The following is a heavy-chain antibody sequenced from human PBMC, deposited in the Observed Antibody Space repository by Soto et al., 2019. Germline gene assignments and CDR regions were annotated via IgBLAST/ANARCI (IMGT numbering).Heavy chain of an antibody. V-gene: IGHV3-9*01. CDR2: ISWNGAAT. CDR1: GFTFDDYA. J-gene: IGHJ4*02. CDR3: ANLPLYGSGFDC. Sequence: EAQVVESGGGLVQPGRSLRLSCVASGFTFDDYAIHWVRQAPGKGLEWVSGISWNGAATGYADSVKGRFTISRDNAKNSLYLQMSSLRTEDTAIYYCANLPLYGSGFDCWGQGTLVTVSS. D-gene: IGHD3-10*01.